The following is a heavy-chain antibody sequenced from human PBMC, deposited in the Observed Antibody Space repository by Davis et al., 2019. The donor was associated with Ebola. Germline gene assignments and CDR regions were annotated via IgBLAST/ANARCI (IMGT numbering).Heavy chain of an antibody. CDR2: IYWDDDK. CDR1: GFSLSTSGVG. Sequence: SGPTLVKPTQTLTLTCTFSGFSLSTSGVGVGWIRQPPGKALEWLALIYWDDDKRYSPSLKSRLTITKDTSKNQVVLTMTNMDPVDTATYYCAHSMFLYYYDSSGYYRYETNYYFDYWGQGTLVTVSS. D-gene: IGHD3-22*01. V-gene: IGHV2-5*02. J-gene: IGHJ4*02. CDR3: AHSMFLYYYDSSGYYRYETNYYFDY.